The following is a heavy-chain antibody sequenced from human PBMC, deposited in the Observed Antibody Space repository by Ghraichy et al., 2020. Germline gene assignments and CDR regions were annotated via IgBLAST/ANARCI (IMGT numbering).Heavy chain of an antibody. CDR2: YYYSGST. CDR1: GGSISSSSYY. V-gene: IGHV4-39*01. J-gene: IGHJ4*02. D-gene: IGHD3/OR15-3a*01. Sequence: SETLSLTCTVSGGSISSSSYYWGWIRQPPGKGLEWIGSYYYSGSTYYNPSLKSRVTISVDTSKNQFSLKLSSVTAADTAVYYCASEDWDGNYFDYWGQGTLVTVSS. CDR3: ASEDWDGNYFDY.